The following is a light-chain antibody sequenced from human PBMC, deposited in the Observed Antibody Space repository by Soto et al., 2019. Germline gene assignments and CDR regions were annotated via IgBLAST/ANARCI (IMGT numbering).Light chain of an antibody. V-gene: IGLV1-44*01. CDR3: AAWDDGLNGWV. CDR2: RDD. J-gene: IGLJ3*02. Sequence: QPVLTQPPSASGTPGQRVTISCSGSISNIGGNTVNWYQQVPGTAPKLLIYRDDQRPSGVPDRFSGSKSATSASLAISGLQSEDEADYYCAAWDDGLNGWVFGGGTQLTVL. CDR1: ISNIGGNT.